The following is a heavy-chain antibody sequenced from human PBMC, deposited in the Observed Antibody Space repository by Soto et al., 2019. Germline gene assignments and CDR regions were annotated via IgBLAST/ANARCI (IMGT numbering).Heavy chain of an antibody. CDR3: AKVPPWYYGSGSPPPYFDY. V-gene: IGHV3-23*01. Sequence: GGSLRLSCAASGFTFSSYAMSWVRQAPGKGLEWVSAISGSGGSTYYADSVKGRFTISRDNSKNTLYLQMNSLRAEDTAVYYCAKVPPWYYGSGSPPPYFDYWGQGTLVTVSS. J-gene: IGHJ4*02. D-gene: IGHD3-10*01. CDR1: GFTFSSYA. CDR2: ISGSGGST.